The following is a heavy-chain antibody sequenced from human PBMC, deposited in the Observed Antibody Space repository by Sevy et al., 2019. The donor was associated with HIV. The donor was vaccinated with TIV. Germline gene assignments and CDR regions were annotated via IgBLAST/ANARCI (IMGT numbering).Heavy chain of an antibody. D-gene: IGHD5-12*01. Sequence: SDTLSLTCTVSGGSISSYYWSWIRQPAGKGLEWIGRIYTSGSTNYNPSLKSRVTMSVDTSKNQFSLKLSSVTAADTAVYYCARDGNGYNYRDAFDIWGQGTMVTVSS. V-gene: IGHV4-4*07. CDR1: GGSISSYY. CDR3: ARDGNGYNYRDAFDI. CDR2: IYTSGST. J-gene: IGHJ3*02.